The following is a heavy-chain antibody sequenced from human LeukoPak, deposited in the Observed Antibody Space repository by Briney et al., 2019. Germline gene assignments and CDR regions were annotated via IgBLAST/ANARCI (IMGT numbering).Heavy chain of an antibody. CDR3: ATEDVVVPTAAQRPLDF. CDR1: GGSITSSSYF. CDR2: IYYSGST. Sequence: SETLSLTCSVSGGSITSSSYFWGWIRQPPGKGLEWVGSIYYSGSTYYNASLKSRVTISVDTSKNQFSLKLSSVTAADTAVYYCATEDVVVPTAAQRPLDFWGQGTPVTVSS. D-gene: IGHD2-2*01. V-gene: IGHV4-39*02. J-gene: IGHJ4*02.